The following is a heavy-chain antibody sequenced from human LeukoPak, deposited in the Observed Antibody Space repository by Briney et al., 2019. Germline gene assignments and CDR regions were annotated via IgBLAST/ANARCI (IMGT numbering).Heavy chain of an antibody. J-gene: IGHJ4*02. Sequence: SETLSLTCTVSGGSISSYYWSWIRQPPGKGLEWIGYIYYSGSTNYNPSLKSRVTISVDTSKNQFSLKLSSVTAADTAVYYCARYGSGSYYNVVYIFDYWGQGTLVTVSS. CDR2: IYYSGST. V-gene: IGHV4-59*08. CDR3: ARYGSGSYYNVVYIFDY. D-gene: IGHD3-10*01. CDR1: GGSISSYY.